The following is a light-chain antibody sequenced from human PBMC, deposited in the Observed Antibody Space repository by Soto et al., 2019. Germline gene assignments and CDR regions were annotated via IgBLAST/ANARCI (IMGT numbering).Light chain of an antibody. CDR3: QHYNSYSEA. Sequence: DIEMTQSPSSLSASVGDRLTITCRASQNIINYLNWYQQKPGKAPKLLIYDASSLESGVPSRLSGSGSGTEFTLTISSLQPDDFATYYCQHYNSYSEAFGQGTKVDIK. J-gene: IGKJ1*01. V-gene: IGKV1-5*01. CDR1: QNIINY. CDR2: DAS.